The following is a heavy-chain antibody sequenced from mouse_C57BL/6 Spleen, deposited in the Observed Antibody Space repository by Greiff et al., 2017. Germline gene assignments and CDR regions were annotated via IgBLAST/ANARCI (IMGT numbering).Heavy chain of an antibody. CDR3: ARRVDYYFDY. CDR1: GYTFTSYW. D-gene: IGHD1-3*01. J-gene: IGHJ2*01. CDR2: IDPSDSET. Sequence: QVQLQQPGAELVRPGSSVKLSCKASGYTFTSYWMHWVKQRPIQGLEWIGNIDPSDSETHYNQKFKDKATLTVDKSSSTAYMQLRSLTSEDSAVYYCARRVDYYFDYWGQGTTLTVSS. V-gene: IGHV1-52*01.